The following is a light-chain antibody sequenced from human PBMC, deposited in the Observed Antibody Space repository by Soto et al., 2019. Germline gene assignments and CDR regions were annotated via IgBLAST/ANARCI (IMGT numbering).Light chain of an antibody. CDR3: CSYAGSDTFV. J-gene: IGLJ2*01. Sequence: QSALTQPRSVSGSPGQSVTISCTGTSSDVGYYNYVSWYQQHPGKAPKLMIYDVNKRPSGVPDRFSGSKSGNTASLNISGLQAEDEADYSCCSYAGSDTFVFGGGTKLTVL. CDR2: DVN. V-gene: IGLV2-11*01. CDR1: SSDVGYYNY.